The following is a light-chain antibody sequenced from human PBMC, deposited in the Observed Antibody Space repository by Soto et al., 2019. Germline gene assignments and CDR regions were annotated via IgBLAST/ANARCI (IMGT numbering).Light chain of an antibody. V-gene: IGLV3-25*02. CDR3: QSADNSGIYYV. CDR1: ALPKQY. Sequence: SYELTQQPSVSVSPGQTARITYSGDALPKQYAYWYQQKPGQAPILVIYKDTERPSGIPERFSGSSSGTTVTLTISGVQAGDEADYYCQSADNSGIYYVFGTGTKVTAL. CDR2: KDT. J-gene: IGLJ1*01.